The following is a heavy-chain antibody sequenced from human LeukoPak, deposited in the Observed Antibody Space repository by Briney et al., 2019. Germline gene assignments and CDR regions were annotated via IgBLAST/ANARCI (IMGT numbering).Heavy chain of an antibody. V-gene: IGHV4-59*01. CDR3: ARGQGMATTPFDF. Sequence: SETLSLTCTVSGGSISSYYWSWIRQPPGKGLEWIGYIYYSGSTNYNPSLKSRVTISVDTSKNQFSLKLTSVTAADTAVYYCARGQGMATTPFDFWGQGTLVTVSS. CDR1: GGSISSYY. D-gene: IGHD5-24*01. J-gene: IGHJ4*02. CDR2: IYYSGST.